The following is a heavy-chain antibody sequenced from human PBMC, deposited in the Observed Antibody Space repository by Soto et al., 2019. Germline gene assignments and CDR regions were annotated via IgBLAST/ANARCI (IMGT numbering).Heavy chain of an antibody. CDR3: ARAYCTNGVCYPPALFDY. V-gene: IGHV5-51*01. D-gene: IGHD2-8*01. J-gene: IGHJ4*02. CDR1: GYSFTSYW. CDR2: IYPGDSDT. Sequence: LGESLKISCKGSGYSFTSYWISWVRQMPGKGLEWMGIIYPGDSDTRYSPSFQGQVTISADKSISTAYLQWSSLKASDTAMYYCARAYCTNGVCYPPALFDYWGQGTLVTVSS.